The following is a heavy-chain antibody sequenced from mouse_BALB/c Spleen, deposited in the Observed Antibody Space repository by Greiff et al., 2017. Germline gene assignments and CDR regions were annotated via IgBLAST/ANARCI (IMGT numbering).Heavy chain of an antibody. CDR2: INPSTGYT. J-gene: IGHJ4*01. V-gene: IGHV1-7*01. CDR1: GYTFTSYW. Sequence: VQLQESGAELAKPGASVKMSCKASGYTFTSYWMHWVKQRPGQGLEWIGYINPSTGYTEYNQKFKDKATLTADKSSSTAYMQLSSLTSEDSAVYYCARRYGKDAMDYWGQGTSVTVSS. D-gene: IGHD2-10*02. CDR3: ARRYGKDAMDY.